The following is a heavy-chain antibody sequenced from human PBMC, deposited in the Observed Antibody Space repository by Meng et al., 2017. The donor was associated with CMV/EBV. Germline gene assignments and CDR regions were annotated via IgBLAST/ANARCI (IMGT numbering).Heavy chain of an antibody. Sequence: SETLSLTCAISGDSVSSNSAAWNWIRQSPSRGLEWLGRTYYRPKWYNDYAVSVKSRITINPDTSKNQFSLQLNSVTPEDTAVYYCARDIASYYYDSSGYPNLYYYYGMDVWGQGTTVTVSS. V-gene: IGHV6-1*01. D-gene: IGHD3-22*01. CDR1: GDSVSSNSAA. CDR2: TYYRPKWYN. J-gene: IGHJ6*02. CDR3: ARDIASYYYDSSGYPNLYYYYGMDV.